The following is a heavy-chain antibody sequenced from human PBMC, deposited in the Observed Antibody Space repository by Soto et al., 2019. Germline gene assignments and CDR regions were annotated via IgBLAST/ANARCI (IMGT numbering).Heavy chain of an antibody. CDR1: GFTFSSYG. Sequence: QVQLVESGGGVVQPGRSLRLSCAASGFTFSSYGMHWVRQAPGKGLEWVAVISYDASNKYYADSVKGRFTISRDNSQNTMYLQMNSLRAEDTAGYYCGIDNFDYGDYCLDFWGQGTLVTVSS. D-gene: IGHD4-17*01. CDR3: GIDNFDYGDYCLDF. CDR2: ISYDASNK. V-gene: IGHV3-30*03. J-gene: IGHJ4*01.